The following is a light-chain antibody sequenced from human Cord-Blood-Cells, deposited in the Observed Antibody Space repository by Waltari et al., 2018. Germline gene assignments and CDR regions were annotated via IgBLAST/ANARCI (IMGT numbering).Light chain of an antibody. J-gene: IGKJ1*01. Sequence: DIQMTQSPSSLSASVGDRVTITCRASQSISSYLNWYQQKPGKDPKLLIYAASSLQSGLPSRFSGSGSGTDFTLTISSLQPEDFATYYCQQSYSTPTFGQGTKVEIK. CDR1: QSISSY. CDR2: AAS. V-gene: IGKV1-39*01. CDR3: QQSYSTPT.